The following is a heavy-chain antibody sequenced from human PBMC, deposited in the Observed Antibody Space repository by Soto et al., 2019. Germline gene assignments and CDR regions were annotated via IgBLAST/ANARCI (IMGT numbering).Heavy chain of an antibody. CDR3: ARDRSGWRGHY. Sequence: QVHLEQSGAEVKKPGASVKVSCKASGYTFSSFGITWLRQAPGQGPEWMGWINTFNGDTKFAHNVQGRVILTTDTPATTAYMELRSLRTDDTAVYYCARDRSGWRGHYWGQGTLVTVSS. V-gene: IGHV1-18*01. CDR2: INTFNGDT. J-gene: IGHJ4*02. CDR1: GYTFSSFG. D-gene: IGHD6-19*01.